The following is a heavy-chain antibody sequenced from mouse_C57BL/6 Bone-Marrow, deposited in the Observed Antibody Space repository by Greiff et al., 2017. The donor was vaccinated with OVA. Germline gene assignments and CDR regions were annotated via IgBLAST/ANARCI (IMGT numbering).Heavy chain of an antibody. V-gene: IGHV1-5*01. CDR2: IYPGNSDT. CDR3: TRPLYYGSSFFDY. Sequence: DVQLQQSGTVLARPGASVKMSCKTSGYTFTSYWMHWVKQRPGQGLEWIGAIYPGNSDTSYNQKFKGKAKLTAVTSASTAYMELSSLTNEDSAVYYCTRPLYYGSSFFDYWGQGTTLTVSS. D-gene: IGHD1-1*01. CDR1: GYTFTSYW. J-gene: IGHJ2*01.